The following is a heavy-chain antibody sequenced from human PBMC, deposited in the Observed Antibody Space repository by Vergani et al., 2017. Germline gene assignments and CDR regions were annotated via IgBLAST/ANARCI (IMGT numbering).Heavy chain of an antibody. CDR3: ARDVTLRRPGIVALDY. J-gene: IGHJ4*02. CDR1: EFTFISYG. V-gene: IGHV3-33*01. CDR2: IWYDGSNK. D-gene: IGHD5-12*01. Sequence: QVQLVESGGGVVQPGGSLRLSCAASEFTFISYGMHWVRQAPGKGLEWVAVIWYDGSNKHYADSVKGRFTISRDNSKNTLYLQMNSLRAEDTAVYYCARDVTLRRPGIVALDYWGQGTLVTVSS.